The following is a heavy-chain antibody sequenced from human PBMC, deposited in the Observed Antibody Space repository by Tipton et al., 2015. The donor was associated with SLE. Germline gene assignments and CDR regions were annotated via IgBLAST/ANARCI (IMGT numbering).Heavy chain of an antibody. CDR1: GYTFTGYY. D-gene: IGHD7-27*01. CDR2: INPNSGGT. J-gene: IGHJ3*02. CDR3: ARFLTGDGVAFDI. Sequence: QLVQSGPEVKKPGASVKVSCKASGYTFTGYYMHWVRQAPGQGLEWMGWINPNSGGTNYAQKFQGRVTMTRDTSISTAYMELSRLRSDETAVDYCARFLTGDGVAFDIWGQGTMVTVSS. V-gene: IGHV1-2*02.